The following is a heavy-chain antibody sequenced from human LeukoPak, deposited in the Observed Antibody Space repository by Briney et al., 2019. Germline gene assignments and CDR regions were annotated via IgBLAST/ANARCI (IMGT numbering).Heavy chain of an antibody. Sequence: GGSLRLSCAASGFTFSSYAMSWVRQAPGKGLEWVSAISGSGGSTYYADSVKGRFTISRDNSNNTLYLQMNSLRAEDTAVYYCAKELGSGYDYTHYFDYWGQGTLVTVSS. V-gene: IGHV3-23*01. CDR2: ISGSGGST. CDR3: AKELGSGYDYTHYFDY. D-gene: IGHD5-12*01. J-gene: IGHJ4*02. CDR1: GFTFSSYA.